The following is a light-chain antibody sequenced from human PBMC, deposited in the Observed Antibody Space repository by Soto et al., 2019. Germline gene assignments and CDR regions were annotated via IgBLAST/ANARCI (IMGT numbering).Light chain of an antibody. CDR3: TSFTSASTQV. Sequence: QSALTQPASVSGSPGQSITISYTGTSSDVGAYNYVSWYQQHPGKAPKLMIYDVSNRPSGVSNRFSGSKSGNTASLTISGLQAEDEADYYCTSFTSASTQVFGGGTKLTVL. V-gene: IGLV2-14*01. CDR2: DVS. J-gene: IGLJ2*01. CDR1: SSDVGAYNY.